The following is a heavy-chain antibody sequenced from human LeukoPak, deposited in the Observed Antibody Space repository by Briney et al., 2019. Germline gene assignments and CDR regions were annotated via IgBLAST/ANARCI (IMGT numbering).Heavy chain of an antibody. J-gene: IGHJ3*02. Sequence: GRSLRLSCAASGFTFRSYAVHWVRQAPGKGLEWVAVISYDGTNKYYADSVKGRFTISRDNSKNTLYLQMNSLRAEDTAVYFCARCQYSSGWYDAFDIWGQGTVVTVSS. CDR1: GFTFRSYA. CDR3: ARCQYSSGWYDAFDI. D-gene: IGHD6-19*01. V-gene: IGHV3-30*04. CDR2: ISYDGTNK.